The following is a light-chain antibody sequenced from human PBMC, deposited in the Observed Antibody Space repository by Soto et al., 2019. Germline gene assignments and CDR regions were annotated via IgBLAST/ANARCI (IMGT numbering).Light chain of an antibody. CDR3: QQYGSSPWT. J-gene: IGKJ1*01. V-gene: IGKV3-20*01. Sequence: EIVMTQSPTTLSVSPGERGTLSCRASQSVSSSYLAWYQQKPGQAPRLLIYGASSRATGIPDRFSGSGSGTDFTLTISRLEPEDFAVYYCQQYGSSPWTFGQGTKMDIK. CDR1: QSVSSSY. CDR2: GAS.